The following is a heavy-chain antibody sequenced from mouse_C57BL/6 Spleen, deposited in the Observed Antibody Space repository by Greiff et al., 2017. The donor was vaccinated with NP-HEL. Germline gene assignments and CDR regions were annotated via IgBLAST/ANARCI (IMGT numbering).Heavy chain of an antibody. Sequence: EVQLQQSGPELVKPGASVKISCKASGYTFTDYYMNWVKQSHGKSLEWIGDINPNNGGTSYNQKFKGKATLTVDKSSSTAYMELRSLTSEDSAVYYCARWLLLDYWGQGTTLTVSS. CDR3: ARWLLLDY. CDR2: INPNNGGT. V-gene: IGHV1-26*01. J-gene: IGHJ2*01. CDR1: GYTFTDYY. D-gene: IGHD2-3*01.